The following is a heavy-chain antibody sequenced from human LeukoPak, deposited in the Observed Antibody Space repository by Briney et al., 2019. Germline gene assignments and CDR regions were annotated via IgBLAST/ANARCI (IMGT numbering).Heavy chain of an antibody. J-gene: IGHJ6*03. D-gene: IGHD3-9*01. Sequence: SETLSLTCTVSGYSISSGYYWGWIRQPPGKGLEWIGYIYYSGSTNYNPSLKSRVTISVDTSKNQFSLKLSSVTAADTAVYYCARVLRNKRDWLRFRHGFREYDYYYYMDVWGKGTTVTISS. V-gene: IGHV4-61*05. CDR2: IYYSGST. CDR3: ARVLRNKRDWLRFRHGFREYDYYYYMDV. CDR1: GYSISSGYY.